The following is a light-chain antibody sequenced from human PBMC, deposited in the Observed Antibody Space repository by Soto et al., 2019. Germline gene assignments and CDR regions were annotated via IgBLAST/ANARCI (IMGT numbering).Light chain of an antibody. V-gene: IGKV1-39*01. CDR1: QSISTY. J-gene: IGKJ2*01. CDR2: AAS. Sequence: DIQMTQSPSSLSASVGDRVTITCRASQSISTYLNWFQQKPGKAPKLLIYAASNLQSGVPSRFSGSGSGTDFTLTISSMQPEDFATYYCQQSHITPYTFGQGTKVDIK. CDR3: QQSHITPYT.